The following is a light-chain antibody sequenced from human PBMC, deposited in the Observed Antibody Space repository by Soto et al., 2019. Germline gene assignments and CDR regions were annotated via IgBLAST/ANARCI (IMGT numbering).Light chain of an antibody. V-gene: IGLV2-14*01. CDR2: EVS. Sequence: QSALTQPASVSGSPGQSITISCTGTNSDVGGYNYVSWYQQHPGKAPKLIIYEVSNRPSGVSNRFSGSKSGNTASLIIYGLQTEDEADYYCKSYTSSRTPVFGTGTKVTVL. CDR3: KSYTSSRTPV. CDR1: NSDVGGYNY. J-gene: IGLJ1*01.